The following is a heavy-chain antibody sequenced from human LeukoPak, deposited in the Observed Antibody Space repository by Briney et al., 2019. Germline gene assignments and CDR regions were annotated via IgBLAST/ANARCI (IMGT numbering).Heavy chain of an antibody. CDR1: GFTFSNYW. V-gene: IGHV3-74*01. CDR2: INVDGSVK. CDR3: VRDLILVDTPGDDFDY. D-gene: IGHD4-23*01. J-gene: IGHJ4*02. Sequence: GGSLRLSCAASGFTFSNYWMHWVRQVPGKGLVWVSRINVDGSVKGYADSVKGRFTISRDNAKYTVSLQMNSLRAEDTAVYYCVRDLILVDTPGDDFDYWGQGALVTVSS.